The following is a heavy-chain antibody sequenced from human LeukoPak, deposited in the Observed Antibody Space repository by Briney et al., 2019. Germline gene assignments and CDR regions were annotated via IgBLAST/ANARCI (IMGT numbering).Heavy chain of an antibody. CDR3: ARHYDSTAYSLDY. Sequence: PGGSLRVSCAASGFTFSSYWITWVRQAPGKGLEWVANIKQDGSQKFYLDSVKGRFTISRDNAKESLFLQMNSLRAEDTAVYYCARHYDSTAYSLDYWGQGTLVTVSS. J-gene: IGHJ4*02. CDR1: GFTFSSYW. D-gene: IGHD3-22*01. V-gene: IGHV3-7*01. CDR2: IKQDGSQK.